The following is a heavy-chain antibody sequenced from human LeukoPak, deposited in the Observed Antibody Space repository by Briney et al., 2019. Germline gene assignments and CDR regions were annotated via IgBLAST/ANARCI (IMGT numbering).Heavy chain of an antibody. CDR3: ARVRIGQQLDKYYYYAMDV. CDR2: IYNSGST. CDR1: GGSISSYY. D-gene: IGHD6-13*01. Sequence: PSETLSLTCTVSGGSISSYYWSWIRQPPGKGLELIAYIYNSGSTNYNPSLKSRVTILVDTSKNQFSLKLSSVTAADTAVYYCARVRIGQQLDKYYYYAMDVWGQGTTVTVSS. J-gene: IGHJ6*02. V-gene: IGHV4-59*01.